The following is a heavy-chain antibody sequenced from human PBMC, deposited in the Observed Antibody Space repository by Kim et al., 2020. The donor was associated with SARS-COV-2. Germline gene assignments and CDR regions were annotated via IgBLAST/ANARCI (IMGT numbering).Heavy chain of an antibody. J-gene: IGHJ3*02. V-gene: IGHV1-18*01. CDR2: ISAYNGNT. CDR3: ARVKGYSSGWYGGRPHDAFAI. CDR1: GYTFTSYG. Sequence: ASVKVSCKASGYTFTSYGISWVRQAPGQGLEWMGWISAYNGNTNYAQKLQGRVTMTTDTSTSTAYMELRSLRSDDTAVYYCARVKGYSSGWYGGRPHDAFAIWRPGTMVTVSS. D-gene: IGHD6-19*01.